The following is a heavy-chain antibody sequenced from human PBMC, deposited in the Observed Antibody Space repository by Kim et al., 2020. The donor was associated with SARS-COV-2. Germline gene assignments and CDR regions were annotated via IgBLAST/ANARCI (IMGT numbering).Heavy chain of an antibody. V-gene: IGHV3-73*01. CDR1: GFTFSGSA. J-gene: IGHJ3*02. CDR3: TNFPGMTLAFWDSFD. D-gene: IGHD3-3*02. CDR2: IRSKANSYAT. Sequence: GGSLRLSCAASGFTFSGSAIHWVRQASGKGLEWVGRIRSKANSYATAYAASVKCRFTSARDDSNYTAYLQMNSPETEDPAVYDCTNFPGMTLAFWDSFD.